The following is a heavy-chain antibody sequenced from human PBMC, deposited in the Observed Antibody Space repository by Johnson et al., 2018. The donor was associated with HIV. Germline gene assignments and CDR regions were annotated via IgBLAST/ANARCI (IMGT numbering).Heavy chain of an antibody. CDR2: IRYDGSNK. V-gene: IGHV3-30*02. Sequence: QVQLVESGGGVVQPGGSLRLSCAASGFTFSSYGMHWVRQAPGKGLEWVAFIRYDGSNKYYADSVKGRFTISRDNSKNTLYLQMNSLRAEDTAVYYCAKEGHYYDDYHAFDIWGQGTMVTVSS. D-gene: IGHD3-16*01. CDR1: GFTFSSYG. CDR3: AKEGHYYDDYHAFDI. J-gene: IGHJ3*02.